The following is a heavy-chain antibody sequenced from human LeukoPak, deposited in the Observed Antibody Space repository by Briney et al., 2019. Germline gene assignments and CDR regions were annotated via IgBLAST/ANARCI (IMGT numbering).Heavy chain of an antibody. CDR2: IYYSGNT. Sequence: SETLSLTCTVSGGSVSSGGYYWSWIRQPPGKGLEWIGYIYYSGNTNYDPSLKSRVTISLDTSRNQFSLKLNSVTAADTAVYYCARVLDGWFGELLTFDYWGQGTLVTVSS. CDR3: ARVLDGWFGELLTFDY. D-gene: IGHD3-10*01. J-gene: IGHJ4*02. V-gene: IGHV4-61*08. CDR1: GGSVSSGGYY.